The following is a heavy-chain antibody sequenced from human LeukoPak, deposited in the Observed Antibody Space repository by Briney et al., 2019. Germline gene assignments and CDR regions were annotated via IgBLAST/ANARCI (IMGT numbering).Heavy chain of an antibody. CDR3: ARARRDGDWYFDL. J-gene: IGHJ2*01. CDR1: GGSINSGDYY. Sequence: SETLSLTCTVSGGSINSGDYYWSWIRRPPGKGLEWIGYTFYSGSTYCNPSLKSRVTISVDTSKNQFSLKLSSVTAADTAVYYCARARRDGDWYFDLWGRGTLVTVSS. D-gene: IGHD5-24*01. CDR2: TFYSGST. V-gene: IGHV4-30-4*01.